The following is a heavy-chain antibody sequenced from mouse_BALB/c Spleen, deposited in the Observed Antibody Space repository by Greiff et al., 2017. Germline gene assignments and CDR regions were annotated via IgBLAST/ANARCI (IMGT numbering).Heavy chain of an antibody. CDR3: ARLSDDYDPMDY. CDR2: IHPSDSET. J-gene: IGHJ4*01. Sequence: QVQLQQSGPELVKTGASVKISCKASGYSFTSYWMNWVKQRPGQGLEWIGMIHPSDSETRLNQKFKDKATLTVDKSSSTAYMQLSSPTSEDSAVYYCARLSDDYDPMDYWGQGTSVTVSS. V-gene: IGHV1S126*01. CDR1: GYSFTSYW. D-gene: IGHD2-4*01.